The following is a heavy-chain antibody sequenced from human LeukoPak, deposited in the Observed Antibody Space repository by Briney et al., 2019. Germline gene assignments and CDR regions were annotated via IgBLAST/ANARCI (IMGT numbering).Heavy chain of an antibody. J-gene: IGHJ4*02. CDR1: GFTFSSYA. CDR2: ISGSGGST. CDR3: AKAPSMIVVVNFDY. D-gene: IGHD3-22*01. V-gene: IGHV3-23*01. Sequence: GGSLRLYCAASGFTFSSYAMSWVRKAPGKGLEWVSAISGSGGSTYYADSVKGRFTISRDNSKNTLYLQMNSLRAEDTAVYYCAKAPSMIVVVNFDYWGQGTLVTVSS.